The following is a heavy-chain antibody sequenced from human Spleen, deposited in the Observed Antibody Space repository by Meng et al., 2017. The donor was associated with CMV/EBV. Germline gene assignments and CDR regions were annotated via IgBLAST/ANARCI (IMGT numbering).Heavy chain of an antibody. CDR2: IYSAGSGT. V-gene: IGHV3-23*03. D-gene: IGHD2-2*03. CDR1: GFTFSSYA. J-gene: IGHJ3*02. Sequence: GESLKISCAASGFTFSSYAMSWVRQAPGKGLEWVSFIYSAGSGTYYADSVKGRCTISRDNSKNTLYLQMNSLRAEDTAVYYCAKDGYCSSTSCYAFDIWGQGTMVTVSS. CDR3: AKDGYCSSTSCYAFDI.